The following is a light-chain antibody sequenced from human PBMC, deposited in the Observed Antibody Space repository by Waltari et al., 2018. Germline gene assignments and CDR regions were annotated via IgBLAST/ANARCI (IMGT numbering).Light chain of an antibody. Sequence: EIALTQSPGTLSLSPGDRATLPCRASQSVSSSYLAWYHHKPGQAPRLLIHGASNRATGIPDRFSGSVSGTDFTLTINRLEPEDFAVYYCQYADTSLITFGQGTRLEIK. J-gene: IGKJ5*01. CDR2: GAS. CDR3: QYADTSLIT. CDR1: QSVSSSY. V-gene: IGKV3-20*01.